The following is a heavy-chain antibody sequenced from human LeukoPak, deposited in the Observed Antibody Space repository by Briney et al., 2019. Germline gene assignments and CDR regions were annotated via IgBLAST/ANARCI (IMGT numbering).Heavy chain of an antibody. V-gene: IGHV1-3*01. CDR2: INAGNGNT. CDR3: ARSPPGEQWLVRYYYYYMDV. D-gene: IGHD6-19*01. Sequence: GASVKVSCKASGYTFTSYAMHWVRQAPGQRLEWMGWINAGNGNTKYSQKFQGRVTMTTDTSTSTAYMELRSLRSDDTAVYYCARSPPGEQWLVRYYYYYMDVWGKGTTVTVSS. J-gene: IGHJ6*03. CDR1: GYTFTSYA.